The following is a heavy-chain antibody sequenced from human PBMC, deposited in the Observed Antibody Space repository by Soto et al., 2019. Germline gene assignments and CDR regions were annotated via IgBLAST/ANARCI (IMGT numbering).Heavy chain of an antibody. D-gene: IGHD1-1*01. V-gene: IGHV3-30*18. CDR2: ISYDGSVR. Sequence: QVQLVESGGGVVQSGRSLRLSCAFSGSRFSDAGMHWVRQAPGKGLEWVAYISYDGSVRHYADTVNGRFTISKDTPKNTLLLQRNSLKVEDTAVYYCVKELAEAYRIDDCLAIWGQGTTVSVSS. CDR3: VKELAEAYRIDDCLAI. J-gene: IGHJ3*01. CDR1: GSRFSDAG.